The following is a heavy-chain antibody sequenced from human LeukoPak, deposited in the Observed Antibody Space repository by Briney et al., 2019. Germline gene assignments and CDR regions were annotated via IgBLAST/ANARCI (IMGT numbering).Heavy chain of an antibody. J-gene: IGHJ5*02. Sequence: PGGSLRLSCAASGFTFSNYAMRWVRQAPGKGLEWVSAISGSGGSTYYADSVKGRFTISRDNSKNTLYLQMNSLRADDTAVYYCAKADDFWSGYSPTPNWFDPWGQGTLVTVSS. CDR3: AKADDFWSGYSPTPNWFDP. V-gene: IGHV3-23*01. D-gene: IGHD3-3*01. CDR2: ISGSGGST. CDR1: GFTFSNYA.